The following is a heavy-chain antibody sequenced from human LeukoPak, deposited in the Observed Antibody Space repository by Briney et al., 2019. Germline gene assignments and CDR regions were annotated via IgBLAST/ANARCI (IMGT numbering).Heavy chain of an antibody. CDR1: GFTFSSYG. J-gene: IGHJ4*02. Sequence: GGSLRLSCAASGFTFSSYGMHWVRQAPGKGLEWVAFIRYDGSNKYYADSVKGRFTISRDNSKNTLYLQMNSLRAEDTAVYYCAKDPKIGTVTTYYFDYWGQGTLVTVSS. CDR2: IRYDGSNK. D-gene: IGHD4-11*01. CDR3: AKDPKIGTVTTYYFDY. V-gene: IGHV3-30*02.